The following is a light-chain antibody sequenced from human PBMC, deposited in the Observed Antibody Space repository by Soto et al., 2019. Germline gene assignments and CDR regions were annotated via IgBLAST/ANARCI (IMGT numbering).Light chain of an antibody. CDR1: QGIRND. Sequence: SPSSLSAYVGERVTITCRASQGIRNDLGWYQQKPGKAPKLLIYAASSLQSGVPSRFSGSGSGTDFTLNISSLQPEDFAPYYCLQDYNYPLTFGGGTKADIK. CDR2: AAS. V-gene: IGKV1-6*01. CDR3: LQDYNYPLT. J-gene: IGKJ4*01.